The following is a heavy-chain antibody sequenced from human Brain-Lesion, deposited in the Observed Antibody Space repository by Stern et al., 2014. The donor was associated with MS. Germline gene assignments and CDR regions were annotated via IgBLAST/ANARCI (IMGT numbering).Heavy chain of an antibody. V-gene: IGHV3-30*03. CDR1: GFSLSNSG. CDR3: MGVGDAMHV. Sequence: VQLVESGGGVVQPGRSLTLSCAASGFSLSNSGMHWVRQAPGKGLEWVAVMSFVGGNKKYGDSVKGRFSISRDMVNNTLFLQMNSLRPEDTAVYYCMGVGDAMHVWGQGTTVIVSS. CDR2: MSFVGGNK. J-gene: IGHJ6*02.